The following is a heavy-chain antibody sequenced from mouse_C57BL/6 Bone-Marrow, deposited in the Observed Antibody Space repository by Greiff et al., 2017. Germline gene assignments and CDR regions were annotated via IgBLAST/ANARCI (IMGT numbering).Heavy chain of an antibody. D-gene: IGHD2-4*01. CDR3: ARSSYYDYDGWYFDV. Sequence: VQLQQPGAELVKPGASVKLSCKASGYTFTSYWMPWVKQRPGQGLEWIGMIHPNSGSTNYNEKFKSKATLTVDKSSSTAYMQLSSLTSEDSAVYYCARSSYYDYDGWYFDVWGTGTTVTVSS. CDR1: GYTFTSYW. J-gene: IGHJ1*03. V-gene: IGHV1-64*01. CDR2: IHPNSGST.